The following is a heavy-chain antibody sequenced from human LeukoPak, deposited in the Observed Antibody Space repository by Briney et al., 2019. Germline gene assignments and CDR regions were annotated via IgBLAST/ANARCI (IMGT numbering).Heavy chain of an antibody. V-gene: IGHV4-30-2*01. CDR1: GGSISSGGYS. D-gene: IGHD1-26*01. Sequence: SQTLSLTCAVSGGSISSGGYSWSWIRQPPGKGLEWIGYIYHSGSTYYNPSLKSRVTISVDRSKNQFSLKLSSVTAADTAVYYCARHQRGSLPGFDYWGQGTLVTVSS. CDR2: IYHSGST. CDR3: ARHQRGSLPGFDY. J-gene: IGHJ4*02.